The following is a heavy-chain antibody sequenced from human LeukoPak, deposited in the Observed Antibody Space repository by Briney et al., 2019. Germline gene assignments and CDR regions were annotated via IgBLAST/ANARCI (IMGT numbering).Heavy chain of an antibody. Sequence: GGTLRLSCAASGFTFSDYYMSWIRQAPGKGLEWFSYISSSDSTIYYADSVKGRFTISRDNAKNSLFLQMNSLRAEDTAVYYCARDRGYYDSSGYPTLTYWGQGTLVTVSS. CDR2: ISSSDSTI. D-gene: IGHD3-22*01. J-gene: IGHJ4*02. CDR1: GFTFSDYY. CDR3: ARDRGYYDSSGYPTLTY. V-gene: IGHV3-11*04.